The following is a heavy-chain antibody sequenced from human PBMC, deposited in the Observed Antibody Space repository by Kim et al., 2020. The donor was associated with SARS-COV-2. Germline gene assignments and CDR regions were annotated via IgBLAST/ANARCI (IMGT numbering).Heavy chain of an antibody. J-gene: IGHJ6*02. V-gene: IGHV3-21*01. CDR3: ARDLPNCSGGSCYGFLEYYYYYYYGMDV. CDR2: ISSSSSYI. D-gene: IGHD2-15*01. CDR1: GFTFSSYS. Sequence: GGSLRLSCAASGFTFSSYSMNWVRQAPGKGLEWVSSISSSSSYIYYADSVKGRFTISRDNAKNSLYLQMNSLIAEDTAVYYCARDLPNCSGGSCYGFLEYYYYYYYGMDVGSQGTTVTVSS.